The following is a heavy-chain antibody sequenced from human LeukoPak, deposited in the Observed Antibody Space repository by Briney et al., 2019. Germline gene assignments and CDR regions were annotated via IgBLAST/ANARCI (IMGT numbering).Heavy chain of an antibody. V-gene: IGHV3-23*01. CDR1: GLSFSSFA. CDR2: MRGNGET. Sequence: PGGSLRLSCAASGLSFSSFAMSWVRQGPARGLEWVSSMRGNGETFYADSVKGRFTLSSDSSRNTVYFQLNNLRVEDTAIYYCARASWVSSTDAVRWGQGTLVNVSS. CDR3: ARASWVSSTDAVR. D-gene: IGHD2-8*01. J-gene: IGHJ4*02.